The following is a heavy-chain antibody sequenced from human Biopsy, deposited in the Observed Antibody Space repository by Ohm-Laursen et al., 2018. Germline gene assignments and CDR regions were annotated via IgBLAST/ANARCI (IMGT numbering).Heavy chain of an antibody. CDR3: TRAGGGKIYDL. J-gene: IGHJ5*02. CDR2: IHYSGNT. V-gene: IGHV4-31*02. CDR1: GVSTNTGGYY. Sequence: PSQTPSLTCTVSGVSTNTGGYYWTWIRQHPGTGLEWIGYIHYSGNTLYNPSLKSRLTISVDTSRNQFSLKLTSVTAADTALYYCTRAGGGKIYDLWGQGTLVTVSS. D-gene: IGHD3-16*01.